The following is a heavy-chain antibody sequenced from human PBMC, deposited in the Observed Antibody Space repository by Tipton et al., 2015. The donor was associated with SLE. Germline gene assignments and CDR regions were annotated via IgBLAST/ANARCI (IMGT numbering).Heavy chain of an antibody. CDR3: ARVKYLAFYYYMDV. CDR1: GGSINSRY. J-gene: IGHJ6*03. Sequence: TLSLTCTVSGGSINSRYWSWIRQPPGKGLEWIGYFYGGSTSYNPSLRGRVTISGDTSKKQFSLELTSVTAADTAVFFCARVKYLAFYYYMDVWGKGTTITVSS. V-gene: IGHV4-4*08. D-gene: IGHD2-2*01. CDR2: FYGGST.